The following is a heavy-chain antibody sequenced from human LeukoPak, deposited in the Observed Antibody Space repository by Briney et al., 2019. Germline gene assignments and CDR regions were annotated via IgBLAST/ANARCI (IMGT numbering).Heavy chain of an antibody. CDR2: ISYDGSNK. CDR3: AKGGLWFGESHLDY. J-gene: IGHJ4*02. D-gene: IGHD3-10*01. V-gene: IGHV3-30*18. CDR1: GFTFSSYG. Sequence: PGGSLRLSCAASGFTFSSYGMHWVRQAPGKGLEWVAVISYDGSNKYYADSVKGRFTISRDNSKNTLYLQMNSLRAEDTAVYYCAKGGLWFGESHLDYWGQGTLVTVSS.